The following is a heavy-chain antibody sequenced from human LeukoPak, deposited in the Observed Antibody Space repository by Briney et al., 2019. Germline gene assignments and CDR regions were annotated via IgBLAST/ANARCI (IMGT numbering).Heavy chain of an antibody. CDR1: GYSISSGYY. Sequence: SETLSLTCIVSGYSISSGYYWGWIRQPPGKGLEWIAIIYHSGNTYYNPSLKSRVTISVDTSKNQFSLKLSSVTTADTAVYYCARVEEGYGSGRRGNFYYYYMDVWGKGTTVTISS. CDR3: ARVEEGYGSGRRGNFYYYYMDV. V-gene: IGHV4-38-2*02. J-gene: IGHJ6*03. CDR2: IYHSGNT. D-gene: IGHD3-10*01.